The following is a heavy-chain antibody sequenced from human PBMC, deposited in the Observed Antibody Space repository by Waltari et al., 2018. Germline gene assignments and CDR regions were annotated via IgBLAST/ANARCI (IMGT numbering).Heavy chain of an antibody. Sequence: QVQLVQSGAEVKKPGASVKVSCKASGYTFTSYDINWVRQATGKGLEWMGWMNPNRGKTGDEQEFQGRVTMTRNTSISTAYMELSSLRSEDTAVYYCARRGRGIFGVQYYFDYWGQGTLVTVSS. V-gene: IGHV1-8*01. CDR3: ARRGRGIFGVQYYFDY. D-gene: IGHD3-3*01. CDR2: MNPNRGKT. CDR1: GYTFTSYD. J-gene: IGHJ4*02.